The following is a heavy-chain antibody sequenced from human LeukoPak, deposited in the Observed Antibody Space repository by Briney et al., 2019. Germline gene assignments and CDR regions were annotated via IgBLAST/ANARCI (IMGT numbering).Heavy chain of an antibody. Sequence: GGSLRLSCAASGCTFSSYAMHWVRQAPGKGLEYVSAISSNGGSTYYANSVKGRFTISRDNSKNTLYLQMGSLRAEDMAVYYCARGSFQFDYWGQGTLVTVSS. CDR3: ARGSFQFDY. CDR1: GCTFSSYA. V-gene: IGHV3-64*01. CDR2: ISSNGGST. J-gene: IGHJ4*02.